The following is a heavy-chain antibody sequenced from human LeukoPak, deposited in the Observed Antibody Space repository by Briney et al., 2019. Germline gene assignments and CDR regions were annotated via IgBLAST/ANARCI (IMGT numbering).Heavy chain of an antibody. Sequence: ASVKVSCKTSGYIFTSYGISWERQPPGKGLEWMGWISVHNGYTRYAQKFQGRVTMTTDTSTSTAYMDLRSLRSDDTAVYYCARDMRHYRNYDSSGYYYNFEYWGQGTLVSVSS. V-gene: IGHV1-18*01. CDR3: ARDMRHYRNYDSSGYYYNFEY. CDR2: ISVHNGYT. CDR1: GYIFTSYG. J-gene: IGHJ4*02. D-gene: IGHD3-22*01.